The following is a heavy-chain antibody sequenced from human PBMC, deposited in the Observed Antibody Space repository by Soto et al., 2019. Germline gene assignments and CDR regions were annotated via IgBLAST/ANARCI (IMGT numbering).Heavy chain of an antibody. J-gene: IGHJ3*02. Sequence: GGSLRLSCAASGFTVSINYMSWVRQAPGKGLEWVSVIYSGGSTYYADSVKGRFTISRDNSKNTLYLQMNSLRAEDTAVYYCASSITIFGVFGAFDIWGQGTMVTVSS. CDR3: ASSITIFGVFGAFDI. D-gene: IGHD3-3*01. V-gene: IGHV3-66*01. CDR2: IYSGGST. CDR1: GFTVSINY.